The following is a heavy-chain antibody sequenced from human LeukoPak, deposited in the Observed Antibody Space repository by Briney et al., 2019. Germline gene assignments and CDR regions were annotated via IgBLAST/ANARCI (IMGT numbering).Heavy chain of an antibody. J-gene: IGHJ5*02. D-gene: IGHD6-13*01. CDR2: IRDGGNT. Sequence: SETLSLTCAVSGHSIRSNFFWGWIRQPPAKGLEWIGSIRDGGNTYYNPSLKSRVSMSLDAYNNEFSLKLTSVTAADTAVYYCARGADTSSWHWFDPWGQGTLVIV. CDR1: GHSIRSNFF. CDR3: ARGADTSSWHWFDP. V-gene: IGHV4-38-2*01.